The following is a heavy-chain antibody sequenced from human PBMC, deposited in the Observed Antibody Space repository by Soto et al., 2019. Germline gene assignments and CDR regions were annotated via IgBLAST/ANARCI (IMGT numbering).Heavy chain of an antibody. J-gene: IGHJ4*02. CDR3: ARCLSDSPRINRGDFDY. D-gene: IGHD5-12*01. CDR2: INHSGSS. CDR1: GGSFSGYY. Sequence: PSQTLSLTCVVYGGSFSGYYWSWIPQPPGKGLEWIGEINHSGSSNYNPSLKSRVTISVDTSKNQFSLKVSSVTAADTAVYYCARCLSDSPRINRGDFDYWGQGSWVTGSS. V-gene: IGHV4-34*01.